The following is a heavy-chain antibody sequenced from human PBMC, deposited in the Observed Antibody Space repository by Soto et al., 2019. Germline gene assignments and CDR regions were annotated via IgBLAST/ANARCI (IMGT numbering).Heavy chain of an antibody. D-gene: IGHD6-19*01. V-gene: IGHV6-1*01. CDR3: ARLYSSGWYSRSYSYVMDV. J-gene: IGHJ6*02. Sequence: PSQTLSLTCAISGDSVSSNSAAWNWIRQSPSRGLEWLGRTYYRSKWYNDYAVSVKSRITINPDTSKNQFSLQLNSVTPEDTAVYYCARLYSSGWYSRSYSYVMDVWGQGTTVTVS. CDR2: TYYRSKWYN. CDR1: GDSVSSNSAA.